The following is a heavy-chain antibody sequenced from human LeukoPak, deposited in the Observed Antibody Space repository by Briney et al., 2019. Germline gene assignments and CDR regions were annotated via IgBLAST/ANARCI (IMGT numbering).Heavy chain of an antibody. J-gene: IGHJ3*02. D-gene: IGHD5-12*01. CDR3: TRDALRGSGLFSGDAFDI. V-gene: IGHV3-49*04. Sequence: GGSLRLSCAASGFTFSSYEMSWVRQAPGKGLEWLGFVRSKTYGGTTEYAASVKGRFTISRDDSKSIAYLQINSLITEDTAMYYCTRDALRGSGLFSGDAFDIWGQGTVVTVSS. CDR2: VRSKTYGGTT. CDR1: GFTFSSYE.